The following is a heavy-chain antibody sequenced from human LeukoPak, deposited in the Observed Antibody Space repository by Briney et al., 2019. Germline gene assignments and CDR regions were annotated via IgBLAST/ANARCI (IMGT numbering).Heavy chain of an antibody. CDR3: ARVGSDTNYNYYYYYMDV. J-gene: IGHJ6*03. Sequence: SETLSLTCTVSGGSISSSSHYWGWIRQPPGKGLEWIGRIYYSGSTYNNPSLKSRVTISVDTSRNQFSLKLSSVTAADTAVYFCARVGSDTNYNYYYYYMDVWGKGTTVTVSS. CDR1: GGSISSSSHY. V-gene: IGHV4-39*07. D-gene: IGHD3-10*01. CDR2: IYYSGST.